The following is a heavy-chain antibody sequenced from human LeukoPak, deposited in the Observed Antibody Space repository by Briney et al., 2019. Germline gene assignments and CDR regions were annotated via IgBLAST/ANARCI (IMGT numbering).Heavy chain of an antibody. J-gene: IGHJ6*02. V-gene: IGHV4-39*07. Sequence: SETLSLTCTVSGGSISSSSYYWGWIRQPPGKGLEWIGSVHYSGSTYYNPSLKSRVTISVDTSKDQFSLKLSSVTAADTAVYYCASFPRCSSTSCSDYYGMDVWGQGTTVTVSS. D-gene: IGHD2-2*01. CDR2: VHYSGST. CDR1: GGSISSSSYY. CDR3: ASFPRCSSTSCSDYYGMDV.